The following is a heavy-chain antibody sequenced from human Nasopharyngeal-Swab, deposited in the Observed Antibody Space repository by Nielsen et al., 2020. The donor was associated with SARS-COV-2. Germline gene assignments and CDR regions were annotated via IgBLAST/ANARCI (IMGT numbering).Heavy chain of an antibody. CDR2: INPNSGNT. Sequence: ASVKVSCKASGYTFTGYYIHWVRQAPGQGLEWMGRINPNSGNTGYAQKFQGRVTMTRDTSTSTVYMELSSLRSEDTAVYYCARAEGYYYDSSGYNYWGQGTLVTVSS. CDR3: ARAEGYYYDSSGYNY. J-gene: IGHJ4*02. D-gene: IGHD3-22*01. CDR1: GYTFTGYY. V-gene: IGHV1-2*06.